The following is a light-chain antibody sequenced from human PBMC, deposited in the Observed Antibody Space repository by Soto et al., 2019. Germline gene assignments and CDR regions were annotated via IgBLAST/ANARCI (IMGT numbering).Light chain of an antibody. CDR3: QHFKSFPIT. V-gene: IGKV1-5*01. J-gene: IGKJ5*01. Sequence: DIQMTQSPSSVSASVVDRVTITFRASQSVSSWLAWYQQKPGKAPKLLIYDASSLESGVPSRFSGSGSGTEFTLTISSLQPEDFATYYCQHFKSFPITFGQGTRLEIK. CDR2: DAS. CDR1: QSVSSW.